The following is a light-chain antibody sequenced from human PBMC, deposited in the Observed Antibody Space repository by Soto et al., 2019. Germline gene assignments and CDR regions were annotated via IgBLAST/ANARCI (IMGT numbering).Light chain of an antibody. Sequence: DIQMTQSPSTLSASVGDRVTITCRASQSINSWLAWYQQKPGKAPNLLIYKASSLESGVPSRFSGSGSVTEFTLTISSLQPDDFATYYCQQYNSYWTFGQGTKVEIK. CDR1: QSINSW. J-gene: IGKJ1*01. CDR2: KAS. V-gene: IGKV1-5*03. CDR3: QQYNSYWT.